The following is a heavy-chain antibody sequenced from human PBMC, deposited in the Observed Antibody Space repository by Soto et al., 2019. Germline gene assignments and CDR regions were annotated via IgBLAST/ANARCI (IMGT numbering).Heavy chain of an antibody. J-gene: IGHJ4*02. CDR1: GYTFTTYY. D-gene: IGHD3-16*01. CDR2: INPSGGST. Sequence: QVQLVQSGAEVKKPGASVKVSCKASGYTFTTYYMHWVRQAPGQGLEWMGVINPSGGSTSYAQKFQGRGTVTRDTSTSTLYMELSSLTSEDTAVYYCAREGDVYNLGPSVDVDYWGQGTLVTVSS. V-gene: IGHV1-46*01. CDR3: AREGDVYNLGPSVDVDY.